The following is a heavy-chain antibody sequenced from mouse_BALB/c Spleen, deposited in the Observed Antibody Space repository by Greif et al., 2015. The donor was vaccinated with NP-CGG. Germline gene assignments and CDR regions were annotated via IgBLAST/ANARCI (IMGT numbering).Heavy chain of an antibody. Sequence: EVQLVESGPSLVKPSQTLSLTCSVTGDSITSGYWNWIRKFPGNKLEYMGYISYSGSTYYNPSLKSRISITRDTSKNXYYLQLNSVTTEDTATYYCARYDGDRYYYAMGYWGQRTSVTVSS. CDR2: ISYSGST. V-gene: IGHV3-8*02. D-gene: IGHD2-13*01. CDR1: GDSITSGY. CDR3: ARYDGDRYYYAMGY. J-gene: IGHJ4*01.